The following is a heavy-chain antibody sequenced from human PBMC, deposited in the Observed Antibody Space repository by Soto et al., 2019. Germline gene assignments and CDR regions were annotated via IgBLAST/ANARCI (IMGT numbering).Heavy chain of an antibody. J-gene: IGHJ5*02. V-gene: IGHV3-74*01. CDR1: GFTFSSHW. D-gene: IGHD3-10*01. CDR3: ARCPMVRGLPADAS. Sequence: EVQLVESGGGLVQPGGSLRLSCAASGFTFSSHWMHWVRQAPGKGLVWVSRIKGDGSTTHYADSVKGRFTISRDNVKNTVYLQMNSLRAEDTAVYYCARCPMVRGLPADASWGQGTLVTVSS. CDR2: IKGDGSTT.